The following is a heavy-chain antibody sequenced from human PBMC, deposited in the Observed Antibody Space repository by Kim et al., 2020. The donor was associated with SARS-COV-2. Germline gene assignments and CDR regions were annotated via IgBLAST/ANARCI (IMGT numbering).Heavy chain of an antibody. V-gene: IGHV1-18*01. CDR1: GYTFTSYG. J-gene: IGHJ5*02. Sequence: ASVKVSCKASGYTFTSYGISWVRQAPGQGLEWMGWISAYNGNTNYAQKLQGRVTMTTDTSTSTAYMELRSLRSDDTAVYYCARDLVLRFLEYEMGFDPWGQGTLVTVSS. CDR3: ARDLVLRFLEYEMGFDP. CDR2: ISAYNGNT. D-gene: IGHD3-3*01.